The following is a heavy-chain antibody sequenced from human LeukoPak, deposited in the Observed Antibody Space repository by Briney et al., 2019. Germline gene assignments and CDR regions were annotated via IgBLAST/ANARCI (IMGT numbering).Heavy chain of an antibody. D-gene: IGHD1-26*01. V-gene: IGHV3-7*05. Sequence: VGSLTLSCAASGFTFSRYWMTWARQAPGKGLEWVANIKQDGSAKYYVDSEKGRFTISRDNTKNSLSLQMNSLRAEDTAAYYCARIFLGSTTLPDYWGQRTLPTVSS. CDR2: IKQDGSAK. J-gene: IGHJ4*02. CDR3: ARIFLGSTTLPDY. CDR1: GFTFSRYW.